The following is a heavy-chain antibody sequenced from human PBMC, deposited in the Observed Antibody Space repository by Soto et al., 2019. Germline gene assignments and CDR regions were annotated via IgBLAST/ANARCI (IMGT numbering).Heavy chain of an antibody. J-gene: IGHJ4*02. CDR1: GYTFTSYG. Sequence: QVQLVQSGAEVKKPGASVKVSCKASGYTFTSYGISWVRQAPGQGLEWMGWISAYNGNTNYAQKLQGRVTMTTDTSTSTSYMELRSLRSDDTAVYYCARVPPRCSSTSCYGFDYWGQGTLVTVSS. V-gene: IGHV1-18*01. CDR3: ARVPPRCSSTSCYGFDY. CDR2: ISAYNGNT. D-gene: IGHD2-2*01.